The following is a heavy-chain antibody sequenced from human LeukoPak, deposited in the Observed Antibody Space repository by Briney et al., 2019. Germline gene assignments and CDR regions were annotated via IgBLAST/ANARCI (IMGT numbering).Heavy chain of an antibody. V-gene: IGHV4-59*08. Sequence: PSETLSLSCAVSGGSISSYSRSWVRQPPGKGLEWIAYISDIASINHNPSLKSRVPISLDTSKNHFSLKLSSVTAADTAVYYCAGHHPRNTVDFWGQGTLVTVSS. CDR2: ISDIASI. J-gene: IGHJ4*02. CDR3: AGHHPRNTVDF. D-gene: IGHD2/OR15-2a*01. CDR1: GGSISSYS.